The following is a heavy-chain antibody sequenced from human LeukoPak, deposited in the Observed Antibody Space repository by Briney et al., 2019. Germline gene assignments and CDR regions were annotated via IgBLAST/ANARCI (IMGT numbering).Heavy chain of an antibody. CDR2: INPNSGGT. Sequence: ASVKVSCKASGYTFTGYYMHWVRQAPGQGLEWMGWINPNSGGTNYAQKFQGRVTMTRDTSISTAYMELSRLRSDDTAVYYCARGDYDFWSGYYREGWFDPWGQGTLATVSS. V-gene: IGHV1-2*02. CDR3: ARGDYDFWSGYYREGWFDP. CDR1: GYTFTGYY. D-gene: IGHD3-3*01. J-gene: IGHJ5*02.